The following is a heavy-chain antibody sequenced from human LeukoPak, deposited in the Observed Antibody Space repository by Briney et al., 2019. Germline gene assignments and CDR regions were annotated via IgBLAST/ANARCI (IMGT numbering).Heavy chain of an antibody. V-gene: IGHV3-30*02. J-gene: IGHJ3*02. CDR3: AAYFDWLSTGNDAFDI. CDR1: GFTFSSYG. CDR2: IRYDGSNK. D-gene: IGHD3-9*01. Sequence: PGGSLRLSCAASGFTFSSYGMHWVRQAPGKGLEWVAFIRYDGSNKYYADSVKGRFTISRDNSKNTLYPQMNSLRAEDTAVYYCAAYFDWLSTGNDAFDIWGQGTMVTVSS.